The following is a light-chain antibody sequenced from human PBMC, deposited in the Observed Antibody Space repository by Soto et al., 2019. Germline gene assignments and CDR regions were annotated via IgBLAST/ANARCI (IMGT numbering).Light chain of an antibody. V-gene: IGLV2-8*01. J-gene: IGLJ2*01. CDR1: SSDVGGNNY. CDR3: SSYAGSNNVI. Sequence: QSVLTQPPSASGSPGQSVAISCTGTSSDVGGNNYVSWYQQHPGKAPNLMVYEVTKRPSGVPDRFSGSKSGNTASLTVSGLQADDEADYYCSSYAGSNNVIFGGGTKLTVL. CDR2: EVT.